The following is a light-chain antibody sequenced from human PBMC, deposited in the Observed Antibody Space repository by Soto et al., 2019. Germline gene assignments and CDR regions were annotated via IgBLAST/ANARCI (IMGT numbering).Light chain of an antibody. J-gene: IGKJ4*01. CDR2: ATS. Sequence: TQSPSSLSASVGDRVTITCRSSQSIFKYLAWYQQRPGQAPRLLIYATSNRATGIPDRFSGSGSGTDFTLTVSRLEPEDFAVYYCQYYVSSPLTFGGGTKVDI. V-gene: IGKV3-20*01. CDR1: QSIFKY. CDR3: QYYVSSPLT.